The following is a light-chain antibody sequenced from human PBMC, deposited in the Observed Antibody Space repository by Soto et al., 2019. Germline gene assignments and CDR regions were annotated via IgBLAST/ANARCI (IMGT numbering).Light chain of an antibody. CDR1: SSDVGGYNY. Sequence: QSALTQPASVSGSPGQSITISCTGTSSDVGGYNYVSWYQQHPGKAPKLMMYEVTNRPSGVSDRFSGSKSGNTASLTISGLQAEDEAYYYFISYISSSTPVVFGGGTKLTVL. V-gene: IGLV2-14*01. CDR3: ISYISSSTPVV. J-gene: IGLJ2*01. CDR2: EVT.